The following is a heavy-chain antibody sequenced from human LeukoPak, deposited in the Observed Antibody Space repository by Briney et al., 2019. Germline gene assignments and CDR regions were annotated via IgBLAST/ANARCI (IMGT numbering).Heavy chain of an antibody. CDR3: ARAQSATLSYYFDS. V-gene: IGHV3-33*01. CDR1: GFTFTTYN. CDR2: TWSDGSEK. D-gene: IGHD2-15*01. J-gene: IGHJ4*02. Sequence: GGSLSLSCAASGFTFTTYNLHWVRQAPGKGLEWVAFTWSDGSEKFYADSVKGRFTISRDNSKNTLYLQMNSLRVEDTGLYYCARAQSATLSYYFDSWGRGTLVTVSS.